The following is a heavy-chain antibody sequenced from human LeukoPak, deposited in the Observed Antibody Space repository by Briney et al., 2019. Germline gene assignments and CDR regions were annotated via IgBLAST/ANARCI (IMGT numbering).Heavy chain of an antibody. J-gene: IGHJ5*02. V-gene: IGHV4-59*08. D-gene: IGHD1-26*01. CDR2: IYYSGGT. CDR1: GGSISSYY. CDR3: ARQQWGLPPWFDP. Sequence: PSETLSLTCTVSGGSISSYYWSWIRQSSGKGLEWIGYIYYSGGTNYNPSLKSRVTISVDTSKNQFSLRLSSVTAADTAVYYCARQQWGLPPWFDPWGQGTLVTVSS.